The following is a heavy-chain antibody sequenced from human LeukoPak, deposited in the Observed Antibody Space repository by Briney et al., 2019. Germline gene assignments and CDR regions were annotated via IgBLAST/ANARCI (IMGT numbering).Heavy chain of an antibody. Sequence: GESLKISCKISGYDFTTYWIVWVRQMPGKGLECMGIIWPGDSDIRYSPSFQGQVTISADKTISTVYLQWSSLKVSDTAIYYCARRGRGDWFDPWGQGTLVTVSS. CDR3: ARRGRGDWFDP. CDR2: IWPGDSDI. J-gene: IGHJ5*02. D-gene: IGHD1-26*01. V-gene: IGHV5-51*01. CDR1: GYDFTTYW.